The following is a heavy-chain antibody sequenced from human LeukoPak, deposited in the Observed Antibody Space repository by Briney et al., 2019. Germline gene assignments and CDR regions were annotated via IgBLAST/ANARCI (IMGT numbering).Heavy chain of an antibody. CDR2: INHSGST. D-gene: IGHD2-21*02. CDR1: GGSISSYY. V-gene: IGHV4-34*01. CDR3: ARGSLITLAYCGGDCYPPRPYYFDY. J-gene: IGHJ4*02. Sequence: SETLSLTCTVSGGSISSYYWSWIRQPPGKGLEWIGEINHSGSTNYNPSLKSRVTISVDTSKNQFSLKLSSVTAADTAVYYCARGSLITLAYCGGDCYPPRPYYFDYWGQGTLVTVSS.